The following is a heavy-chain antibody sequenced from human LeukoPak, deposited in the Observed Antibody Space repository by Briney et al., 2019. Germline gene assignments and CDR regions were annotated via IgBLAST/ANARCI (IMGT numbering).Heavy chain of an antibody. V-gene: IGHV3-53*01. CDR1: GFTVSSNY. Sequence: PGGSLRLSCAASGFTVSSNYMSWVRQAPGKGLEWVSVIYSGGGTYYADSVKGRFTISRDNSKNTLYLQMNSLRAEDTAVYYCARGILVGWFDPWGQGTLVTVSS. J-gene: IGHJ5*02. CDR2: IYSGGGT. CDR3: ARGILVGWFDP. D-gene: IGHD2-8*02.